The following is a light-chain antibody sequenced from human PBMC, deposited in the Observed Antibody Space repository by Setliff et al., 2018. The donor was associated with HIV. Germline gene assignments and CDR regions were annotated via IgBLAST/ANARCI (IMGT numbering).Light chain of an antibody. V-gene: IGLV1-51*01. Sequence: QSALTQPPSVSAAPGQRITISCSGRSSTIGNNHVSRYQQLPGTAPKLLIYDNDRRPSGIPDRFSGSKSATSVTLGITGLQNGDEADYFCGTWDTTLNTYVFGSGTKVTVL. J-gene: IGLJ1*01. CDR1: SSTIGNNH. CDR2: DND. CDR3: GTWDTTLNTYV.